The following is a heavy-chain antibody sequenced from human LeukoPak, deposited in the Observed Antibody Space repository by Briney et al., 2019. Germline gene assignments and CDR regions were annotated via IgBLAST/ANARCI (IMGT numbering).Heavy chain of an antibody. J-gene: IGHJ4*02. CDR1: GGSFSGYY. CDR3: ARVGRHYDSSGYYVLDY. Sequence: SETLSLTCAVYGGSFSGYYWSWIRQPPGKGLEWIGEINHSGSTTYNPSLKSRVTTSVDTSKNQFSLKLSSVTAADTAVDYCARVGRHYDSSGYYVLDYWGQGTLVTVSS. D-gene: IGHD3-22*01. V-gene: IGHV4-34*01. CDR2: INHSGST.